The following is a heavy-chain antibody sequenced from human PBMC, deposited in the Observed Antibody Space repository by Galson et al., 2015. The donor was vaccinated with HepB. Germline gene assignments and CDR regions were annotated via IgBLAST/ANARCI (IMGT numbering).Heavy chain of an antibody. V-gene: IGHV1-69*13. CDR2: ITPIFGTA. J-gene: IGHJ4*02. D-gene: IGHD3-10*01. Sequence: SVKVSCKASGGTFSSYAISWVRQAPGQGLEWMGGITPIFGTANYAQKFQGRVTFTADESTSTAYMELSSLRAEDTAVYYCARDGVYYYGSGSFEGVDYWGQGTLVTVSS. CDR1: GGTFSSYA. CDR3: ARDGVYYYGSGSFEGVDY.